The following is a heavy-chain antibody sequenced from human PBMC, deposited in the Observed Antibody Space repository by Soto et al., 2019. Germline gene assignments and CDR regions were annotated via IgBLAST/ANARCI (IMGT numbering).Heavy chain of an antibody. CDR1: GFTFSSYA. J-gene: IGHJ4*02. D-gene: IGHD5-18*01. CDR3: ARESLLGTAMAFYFDY. CDR2: ISGSGGST. V-gene: IGHV3-23*01. Sequence: PGGSLRLSCAASGFTFSSYAMSWVRQAPGKGLEWVSPISGSGGSTYYADSVKGRFTISRDNSKNTLYLQMNSLRAEDTAVYYCARESLLGTAMAFYFDYWGQGTLVTVSS.